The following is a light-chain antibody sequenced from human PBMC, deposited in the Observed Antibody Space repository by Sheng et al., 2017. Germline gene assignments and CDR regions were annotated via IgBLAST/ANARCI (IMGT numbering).Light chain of an antibody. Sequence: DIQMTQSPSSLSASVGDRVTITCQASQDIRNYLNWYQQKPGKAPKLLIYGASNLEEGVLLRFSGSGSGTDFTFTISSLQPEDVATYYCQKYNSVVLTFGGGTKVEIK. CDR3: QKYNSVVLT. CDR1: QDIRNY. CDR2: GAS. V-gene: IGKV1-33*01. J-gene: IGKJ4*01.